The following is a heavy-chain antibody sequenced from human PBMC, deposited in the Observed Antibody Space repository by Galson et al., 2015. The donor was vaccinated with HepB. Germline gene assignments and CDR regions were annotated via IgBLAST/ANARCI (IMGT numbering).Heavy chain of an antibody. J-gene: IGHJ4*02. CDR3: AKGKVGSYSAVGPNNYFDY. CDR1: GFTFSRYS. CDR2: ISSSSSYI. D-gene: IGHD1-26*01. Sequence: SLRLSCAASGFTFSRYSMNWVRQAPGKGLEWVSSISSSSSYIYYADSVKGRFTISRDNAKNTLYLQMNSLRAEDTALYYCAKGKVGSYSAVGPNNYFDYWGQGTLVTVSS. V-gene: IGHV3-21*01.